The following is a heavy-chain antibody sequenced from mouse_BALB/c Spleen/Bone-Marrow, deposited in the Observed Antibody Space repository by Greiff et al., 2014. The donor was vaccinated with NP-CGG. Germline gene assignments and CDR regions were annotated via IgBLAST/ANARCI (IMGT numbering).Heavy chain of an antibody. CDR3: ARLRDGYSPFAY. V-gene: IGHV5-9-3*01. D-gene: IGHD2-3*01. CDR2: ISSGGSYT. Sequence: EVQLVESGGGLVKPGGSLKLSCAASGFTFSSYAMSWVRQTPEKRLEWVATISSGGSYTYYPDSVKGRFSISRDNAKNTLYLQMSSLRSEDTAMYYCARLRDGYSPFAYWGQGTLATVSA. J-gene: IGHJ3*01. CDR1: GFTFSSYA.